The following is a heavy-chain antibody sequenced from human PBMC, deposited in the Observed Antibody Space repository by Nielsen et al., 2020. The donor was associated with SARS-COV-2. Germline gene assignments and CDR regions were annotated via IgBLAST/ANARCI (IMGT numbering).Heavy chain of an antibody. Sequence: ASVKVSCKASGYTFTSYGISWVRQAPGQGLEWMGWISVYSGNTKYAQKVQGRVTMTTDKYTSTAYMELRGLISDDTAMYYCARTLYHMDVWGKGTTVTVSS. CDR1: GYTFTSYG. V-gene: IGHV1-18*04. J-gene: IGHJ6*03. CDR2: ISVYSGNT. CDR3: ARTLYHMDV.